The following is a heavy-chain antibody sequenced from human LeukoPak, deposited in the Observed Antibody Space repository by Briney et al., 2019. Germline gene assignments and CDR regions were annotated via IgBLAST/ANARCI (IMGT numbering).Heavy chain of an antibody. V-gene: IGHV3-33*01. D-gene: IGHD5-18*01. CDR2: IWYDGSNK. CDR3: ARGRGYSYGSHDY. J-gene: IGHJ4*02. CDR1: GFTFSIYG. Sequence: GRSLRLSCAASGFTFSIYGMHWVRQAPGKGLEWVAVIWYDGSNKYYADSVKGRFTISRDNSKNTLYLQMNSLRAEDTAVYYCARGRGYSYGSHDYWGQGTLVTVSS.